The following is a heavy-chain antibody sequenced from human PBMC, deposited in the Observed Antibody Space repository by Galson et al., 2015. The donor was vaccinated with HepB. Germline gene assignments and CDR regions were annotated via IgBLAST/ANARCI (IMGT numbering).Heavy chain of an antibody. CDR3: ARHLNYGDYEIDY. V-gene: IGHV4-39*01. D-gene: IGHD4-17*01. J-gene: IGHJ4*02. CDR2: IYYGGSP. CDR1: GDSISKNNYY. Sequence: LSLTCTVSGDSISKNNYYWGWIRPPPGKGLEWIGSIYYGGSPYYNPSLKTRVTLSVDTSTNQSSLKLDSVTAADTAVYFCARHLNYGDYEIDYWGQGTLVTVSS.